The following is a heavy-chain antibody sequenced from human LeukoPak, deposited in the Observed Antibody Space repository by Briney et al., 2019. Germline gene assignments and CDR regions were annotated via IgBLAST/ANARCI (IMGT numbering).Heavy chain of an antibody. J-gene: IGHJ4*02. D-gene: IGHD5-18*01. Sequence: GGSLRLSCAASGFTVSSNYMSWVRQAPGKGLEWVSVIYSGGSTYYADSVKGRFTISRHNSKNTLYLQMNSLRAEDTAVYCCARFTAMVFDYWGQGTLVTVSS. CDR2: IYSGGST. V-gene: IGHV3-53*04. CDR3: ARFTAMVFDY. CDR1: GFTVSSNY.